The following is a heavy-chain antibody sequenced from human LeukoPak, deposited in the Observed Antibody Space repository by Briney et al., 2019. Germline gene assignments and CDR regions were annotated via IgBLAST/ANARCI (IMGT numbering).Heavy chain of an antibody. CDR2: ISSISSYI. D-gene: IGHD3-22*01. CDR1: GFTFSSYS. Sequence: GGSLRLSCAASGFTFSSYSMNWVRQAPGKGLEWVSSISSISSYIYYADSVKGRFTISRDNAKNTLYLQMNSLRAEDTAVYYCARDPPNYYDSSPPMGVWGKGTTVTISS. J-gene: IGHJ6*03. CDR3: ARDPPNYYDSSPPMGV. V-gene: IGHV3-21*06.